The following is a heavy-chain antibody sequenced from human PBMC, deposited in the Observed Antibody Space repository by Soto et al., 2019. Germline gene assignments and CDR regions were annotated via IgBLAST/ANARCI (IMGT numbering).Heavy chain of an antibody. J-gene: IGHJ3*02. CDR2: IYPRDSDT. Sequence: LGESLKISCKGSGFSFTSHWIAWVRQMPGKGLECMGIIYPRDSDTRYNPSFQGQITISVDSSISTAYLQWSSLKTSDTASYYCAKTLVAGAFDIWGQGTMVTVSS. CDR3: AKTLVAGAFDI. CDR1: GFSFTSHW. V-gene: IGHV5-51*01. D-gene: IGHD2-8*02.